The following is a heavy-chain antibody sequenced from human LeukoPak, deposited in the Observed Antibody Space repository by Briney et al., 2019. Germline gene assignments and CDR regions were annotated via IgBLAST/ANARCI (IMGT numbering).Heavy chain of an antibody. V-gene: IGHV4-34*01. Sequence: SETLSLTCAVYGGSFSGYYWSWIRQPPGKGLEWIGEINHSGSTNYNPSLKSRVTISVDKSKNQFSLKLSSVTAADTAVYYCARALTYYYDSSGYSPLYYFDYWGQGTLVTVSS. CDR2: INHSGST. CDR3: ARALTYYYDSSGYSPLYYFDY. J-gene: IGHJ4*02. D-gene: IGHD3-22*01. CDR1: GGSFSGYY.